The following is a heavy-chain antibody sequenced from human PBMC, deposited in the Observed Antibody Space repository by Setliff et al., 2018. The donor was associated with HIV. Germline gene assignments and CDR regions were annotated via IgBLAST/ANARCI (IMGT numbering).Heavy chain of an antibody. CDR3: ARAYFGSGIYY. CDR1: GGSFSGYY. Sequence: PSETLSLTCAVYGGSFSGYYWSWIRQPPGKGLEWIGEINHSGSTNYNPSLKSRVTISVDTSKNQFSLKLYSVTAADTAVYYCARAYFGSGIYYWGQGTLVTVSS. D-gene: IGHD3-10*01. CDR2: INHSGST. J-gene: IGHJ4*02. V-gene: IGHV4-34*01.